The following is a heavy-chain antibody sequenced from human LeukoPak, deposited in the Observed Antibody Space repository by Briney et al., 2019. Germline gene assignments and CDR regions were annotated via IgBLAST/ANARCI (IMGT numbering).Heavy chain of an antibody. CDR2: IYHSGST. V-gene: IGHV4-30-2*01. CDR1: GGSISSGGYY. D-gene: IGHD3-3*01. CDR3: ARVDFWSAYFFDY. J-gene: IGHJ4*02. Sequence: SETLSLTCTVSGGSISSGGYYWSWIRQPPGKGLEWIGYIYHSGSTYYNPSLKSRVTISVDRSKNQFSLKLTSVTAADTAVYYCARVDFWSAYFFDYWGQGTLVTVSS.